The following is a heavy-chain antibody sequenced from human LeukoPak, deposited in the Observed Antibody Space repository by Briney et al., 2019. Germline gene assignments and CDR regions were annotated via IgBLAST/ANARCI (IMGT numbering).Heavy chain of an antibody. J-gene: IGHJ4*02. CDR2: ISAYNGNT. CDR1: GYTFTSYG. Sequence: GASVKVSCKASGYTFTSYGISWVRQAPGQGLEWMGWISAYNGNTNYAQKPQGRVTMTTDTSTSTAYMELRSLRSDDTAVYYCARSASGVSGYVLDYWGQGTLVTVSS. CDR3: ARSASGVSGYVLDY. V-gene: IGHV1-18*01. D-gene: IGHD3-22*01.